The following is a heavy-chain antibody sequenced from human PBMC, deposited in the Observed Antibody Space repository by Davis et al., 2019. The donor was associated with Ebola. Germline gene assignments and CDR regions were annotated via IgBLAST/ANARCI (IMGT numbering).Heavy chain of an antibody. CDR3: ARDSSSRNLDI. Sequence: SRVTISADPSKNQFSLRLTAVTAADTAVYYCARDSSSRNLDIWGQGTLVTVSS. J-gene: IGHJ3*02. V-gene: IGHV4-59*01. D-gene: IGHD1-14*01.